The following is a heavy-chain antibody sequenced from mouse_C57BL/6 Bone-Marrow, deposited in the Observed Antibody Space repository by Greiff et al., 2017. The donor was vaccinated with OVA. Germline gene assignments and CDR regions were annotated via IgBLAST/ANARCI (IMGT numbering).Heavy chain of an antibody. V-gene: IGHV1-59*01. Sequence: QLQQPGAELVRPGTSVKLSCKASGYTFTSYWMHWVKQRPGQGLEWIGVIDPSDSYTNYNQKFKGKATLTVDTSSSTAYMQLSSLTSEDSAVYYCARDAYYSNYGGYFDYWGQGTTLTVSS. J-gene: IGHJ2*01. CDR3: ARDAYYSNYGGYFDY. CDR1: GYTFTSYW. D-gene: IGHD2-5*01. CDR2: IDPSDSYT.